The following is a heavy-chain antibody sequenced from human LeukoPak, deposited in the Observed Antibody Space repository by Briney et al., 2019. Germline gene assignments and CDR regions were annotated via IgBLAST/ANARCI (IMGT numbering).Heavy chain of an antibody. CDR2: ISWNSGSI. CDR3: AKATHSYLLYYFDC. V-gene: IGHV3-9*03. CDR1: GFTFSSYE. Sequence: GGSLRLSCTASGFTFSSYEMNWVRQAPGKGLEWVSGISWNSGSIGYADSVKGRFTISRDNAKNSLYLQMNSLRPEDMALYYCAKATHSYLLYYFDCWGQGTLVTVSS. J-gene: IGHJ4*02. D-gene: IGHD1-26*01.